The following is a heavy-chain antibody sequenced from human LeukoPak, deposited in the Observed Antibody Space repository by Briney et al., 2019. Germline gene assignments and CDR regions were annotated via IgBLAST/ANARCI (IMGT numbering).Heavy chain of an antibody. Sequence: SETLSLTCTVSGGSISSSSYYWGWIRQPPGKGLEWIGSIYYSGSTYYNPSLKSRVTISVDTSKNQFSLKLSSVTAADTAVYYCAGGDLQIEQLYSWGQGTLVTVSS. CDR1: GGSISSSSYY. V-gene: IGHV4-39*07. D-gene: IGHD6-13*01. J-gene: IGHJ4*02. CDR2: IYYSGST. CDR3: AGGDLQIEQLYS.